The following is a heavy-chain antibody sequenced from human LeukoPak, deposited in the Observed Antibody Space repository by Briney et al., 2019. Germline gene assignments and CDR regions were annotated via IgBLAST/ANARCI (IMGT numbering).Heavy chain of an antibody. J-gene: IGHJ4*02. CDR1: GATFSSYT. CDR3: AGAYYYDSSGYHNDY. CDR2: LIPILGLA. Sequence: ASVKVSCKASGATFSSYTVTWVRQAPGQGLEWMGRLIPILGLANYAQKFQGRVTIIADKSTTTAYMELSSLRSEDTAVYYCAGAYYYDSSGYHNDYWGQGTLVTVSS. V-gene: IGHV1-69*02. D-gene: IGHD3-22*01.